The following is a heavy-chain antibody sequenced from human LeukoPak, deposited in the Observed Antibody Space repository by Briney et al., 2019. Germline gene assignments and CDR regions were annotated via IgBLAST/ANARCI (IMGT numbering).Heavy chain of an antibody. Sequence: PSEALSLTCAVSGDSIRSGAYSWSWIRQPPGKGLEWIGYIFHSGHTYYNPSLKSRVTISVDTSKNQFSLKLSSMTVADTAVYYCAREFWVANAPGSWIDPWGQGIPVTVSS. J-gene: IGHJ5*02. CDR2: IFHSGHT. V-gene: IGHV4-30-2*01. CDR1: GDSIRSGAYS. CDR3: AREFWVANAPGSWIDP. D-gene: IGHD3-16*01.